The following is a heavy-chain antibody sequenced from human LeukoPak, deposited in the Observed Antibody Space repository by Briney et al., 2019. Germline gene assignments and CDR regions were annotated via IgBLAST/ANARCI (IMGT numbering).Heavy chain of an antibody. CDR1: GYTFTSYG. D-gene: IGHD2-2*02. V-gene: IGHV1-18*01. CDR2: ISAYNGNT. J-gene: IGHJ5*02. CDR3: ARSFGCSSTSCYTYNWFDP. Sequence: ASVKVSCKASGYTFTSYGISWVRQAPGQGLEWMGWISAYNGNTNYAQKLQGRVTMTTDTSTSTAYMELRSLRSDDTAVYYCARSFGCSSTSCYTYNWFDPWGRGTLVTVSS.